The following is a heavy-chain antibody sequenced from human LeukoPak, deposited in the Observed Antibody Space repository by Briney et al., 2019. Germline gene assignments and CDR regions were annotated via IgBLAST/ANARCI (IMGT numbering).Heavy chain of an antibody. V-gene: IGHV3-11*01. D-gene: IGHD2-15*01. J-gene: IGHJ4*02. CDR2: ISSSGSTI. CDR3: ARYCGAASCYSGFDY. CDR1: GFTFSDYY. Sequence: GGSLRLSCAASGFTFSDYYMSWIRQAPGKGLEWVSYISSSGSTIYYADSVKGRFTISRDNAKNTLYLQMNSLGGEDTALYYCARYCGAASCYSGFDYWGQRTLVTVAS.